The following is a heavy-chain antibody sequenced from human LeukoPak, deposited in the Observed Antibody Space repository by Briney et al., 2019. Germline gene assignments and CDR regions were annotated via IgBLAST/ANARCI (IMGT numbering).Heavy chain of an antibody. Sequence: PGGSLRLSCAASGFTFSHHGMHWVRQAPGKGLEWVAFILYGGSNKYYVDSVKGRFTISRDNSKNALSLQMNSLRAEDTAMYYCAKAVDKRTGYYMDFWGQGTLVTVSS. CDR3: AKAVDKRTGYYMDF. CDR1: GFTFSHHG. V-gene: IGHV3-30*02. J-gene: IGHJ4*02. CDR2: ILYGGSNK. D-gene: IGHD3-22*01.